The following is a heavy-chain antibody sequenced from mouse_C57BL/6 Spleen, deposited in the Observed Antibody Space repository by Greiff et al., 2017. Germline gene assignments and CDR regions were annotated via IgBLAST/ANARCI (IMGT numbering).Heavy chain of an antibody. CDR1: GYTFTSYW. Sequence: QVQLQQPGAELVMPGASVKLSCKASGYTFTSYWMHWVKQRPGQGLEWIGEIDPSDSYSNYNQKFKGKSTLTVDKSSSTAYMQLSSLPSEDSAVYDCARSGLRRAWFAYWGQGTLVTVSA. V-gene: IGHV1-69*01. D-gene: IGHD2-4*01. CDR2: IDPSDSYS. J-gene: IGHJ3*01. CDR3: ARSGLRRAWFAY.